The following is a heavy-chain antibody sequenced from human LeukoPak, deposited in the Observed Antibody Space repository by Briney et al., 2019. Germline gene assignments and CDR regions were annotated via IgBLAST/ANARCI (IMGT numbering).Heavy chain of an antibody. J-gene: IGHJ4*02. CDR3: ARSVAFAGK. Sequence: SETLSLTCTVSGGSISNYFWNWIRQPPGKGLEWIGEINHSGSTNYNPSLKSRVTISVDTSKSQFSLKLSSVTAADTAVYYCARSVAFAGKWGQGTLVTVSS. V-gene: IGHV4-34*01. CDR1: GGSISNYF. D-gene: IGHD2-15*01. CDR2: INHSGST.